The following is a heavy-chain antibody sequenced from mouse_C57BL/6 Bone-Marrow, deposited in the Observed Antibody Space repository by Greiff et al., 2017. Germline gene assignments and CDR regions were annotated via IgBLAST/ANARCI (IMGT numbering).Heavy chain of an antibody. CDR1: GYTFTSYW. CDR2: IDPSDSYT. CDR3: AREAYYVAMDY. D-gene: IGHD1-1*01. V-gene: IGHV1-69*01. Sequence: QVQLQQPGAELVMPGASVKLSCKASGYTFTSYWMHWVKPRPGQGLEWIGEIDPSDSYTNYNQKFKGKSTLTVDKSSSTAYMQLSSLTSEDSAVYYCAREAYYVAMDYWGQGTSVTVSS. J-gene: IGHJ4*01.